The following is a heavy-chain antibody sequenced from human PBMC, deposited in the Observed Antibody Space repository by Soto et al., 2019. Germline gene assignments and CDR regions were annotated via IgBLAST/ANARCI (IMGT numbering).Heavy chain of an antibody. CDR1: GFTFSSYG. J-gene: IGHJ4*02. D-gene: IGHD6-13*01. CDR3: ASGIAAAGYYFDY. Sequence: LSLTCAASGFTFSSYGMHWVRQAPGKGLEWVAVIWYDGSNKYYADSVKGRFTISRDNSKNTLYLQMNSLRAEDTAVYYCASGIAAAGYYFDYWGQGTLVTVSS. CDR2: IWYDGSNK. V-gene: IGHV3-33*01.